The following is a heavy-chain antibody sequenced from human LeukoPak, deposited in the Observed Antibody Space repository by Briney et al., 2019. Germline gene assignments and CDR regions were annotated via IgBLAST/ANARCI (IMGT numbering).Heavy chain of an antibody. D-gene: IGHD6-6*01. CDR2: INHSGST. V-gene: IGHV4-39*07. J-gene: IGHJ4*02. CDR1: GGSISSSSYY. Sequence: SETLSLTCTVSGGSISSSSYYWSWIRQPPGKGLEWIGEINHSGSTNYNPSLKSRVTISVDTSKNQFSLKLSSVTAADTAVYYCAREVRSSLDFDYWGQGTLVTVSS. CDR3: AREVRSSLDFDY.